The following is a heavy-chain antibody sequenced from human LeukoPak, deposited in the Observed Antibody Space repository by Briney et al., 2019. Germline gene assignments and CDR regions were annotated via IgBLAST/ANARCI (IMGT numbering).Heavy chain of an antibody. V-gene: IGHV4-39*01. CDR1: GGSISSSSYY. CDR2: IYYSGST. CDR3: AGRRAIFGVVDY. D-gene: IGHD3-3*01. J-gene: IGHJ4*02. Sequence: SETLSLTCTVSGGSISSSSYYWGWIRQPPGKGLEWIGSIYYSGSTYYNPSLKSRVTISVDTSKNQFSLKLSSVTAADTAVYYCAGRRAIFGVVDYWGQGTLVTVSS.